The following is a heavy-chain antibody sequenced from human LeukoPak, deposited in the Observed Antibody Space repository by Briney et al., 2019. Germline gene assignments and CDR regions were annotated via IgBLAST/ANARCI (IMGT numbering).Heavy chain of an antibody. CDR3: AKGYCSSTSCLKTD. Sequence: AGGSLRLSCAASGFTVSSNYMSWVRQAPGKGLEWVSVIYSGGSTYYADSVKGRFTISRDNSKNTLYLQMNSLRAEDTAVYYCAKGYCSSTSCLKTDWGQGALVTVSS. V-gene: IGHV3-66*01. CDR1: GFTVSSNY. CDR2: IYSGGST. D-gene: IGHD2-2*01. J-gene: IGHJ4*02.